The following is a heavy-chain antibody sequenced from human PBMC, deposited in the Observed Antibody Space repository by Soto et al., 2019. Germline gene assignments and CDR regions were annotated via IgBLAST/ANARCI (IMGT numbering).Heavy chain of an antibody. Sequence: PGGSLRLSCAASVFTFSSYSMNWVRQAPGKGLEWVSSISSSSSYIYYADSVKGRFTISRDNAKNSLYLQMNSSVTAADTAVYYCAREYPGIAVAGAFDYWGQGTLVTVSS. V-gene: IGHV3-21*04. CDR3: AREYPGIAVAGAFDY. D-gene: IGHD6-19*01. CDR2: ISSSSSYI. J-gene: IGHJ4*02. CDR1: VFTFSSYS.